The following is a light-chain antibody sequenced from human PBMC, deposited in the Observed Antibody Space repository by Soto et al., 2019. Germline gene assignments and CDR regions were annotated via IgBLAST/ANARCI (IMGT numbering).Light chain of an antibody. V-gene: IGLV2-14*01. CDR2: EVS. J-gene: IGLJ2*01. CDR1: SSDVGNYKF. CDR3: SAYTITNTVL. Sequence: HSVLTQPAAVSGSPGQSITISCTGTSSDVGNYKFVSWYQQHPGKVPKLLMYEVSNRPSGISNRFSGSKSGNTASLTISGLQAEDEADYSCSAYTITNTVLFGGGTKLTVL.